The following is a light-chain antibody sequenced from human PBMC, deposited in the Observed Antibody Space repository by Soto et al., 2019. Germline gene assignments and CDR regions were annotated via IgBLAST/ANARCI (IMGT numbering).Light chain of an antibody. J-gene: IGLJ1*01. CDR1: SSDVGGYNS. Sequence: QSVLTQPASVSGSPGQSITISCTGTSSDVGGYNSVSWYQHHPGTAPKLILYDVADRPSGVSDRFSGSKSGNTASLTISGLQAADEADYYCSSYTSSITNVFGTGTKLTVL. CDR2: DVA. CDR3: SSYTSSITNV. V-gene: IGLV2-14*01.